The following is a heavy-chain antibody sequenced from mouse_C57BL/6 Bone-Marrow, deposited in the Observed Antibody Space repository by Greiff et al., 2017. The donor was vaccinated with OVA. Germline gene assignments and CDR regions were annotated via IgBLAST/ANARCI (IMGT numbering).Heavy chain of an antibody. CDR1: GYAFSSSW. J-gene: IGHJ3*01. V-gene: IGHV1-82*01. CDR3: ARSLYSNYALFAY. D-gene: IGHD2-5*01. CDR2: IYPGDGDT. Sequence: VQLQQSGPELVKPGASVKISCKASGYAFSSSWMNWVKQRPGKGLEWIGRIYPGDGDTNYNGKFKGKATLTADKSSSTAYMQLSSLTSEDSAVYFCARSLYSNYALFAYWGQGTLVTVSA.